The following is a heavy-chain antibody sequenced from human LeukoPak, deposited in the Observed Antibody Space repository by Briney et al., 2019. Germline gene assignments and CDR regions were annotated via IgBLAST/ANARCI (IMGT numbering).Heavy chain of an antibody. D-gene: IGHD4-11*01. Sequence: SETLSLTCTVSGGSVSTGSGNHYWSWIRQPAGKGLEWIGRIYTSGSTNYNPSLKSRVTISVDTSKNQFSLKLSSVTAADTAVYYCARETLSNSVDYWGQGTLVTVSS. CDR2: IYTSGST. V-gene: IGHV4-61*02. CDR3: ARETLSNSVDY. J-gene: IGHJ4*02. CDR1: GGSVSTGSGNHY.